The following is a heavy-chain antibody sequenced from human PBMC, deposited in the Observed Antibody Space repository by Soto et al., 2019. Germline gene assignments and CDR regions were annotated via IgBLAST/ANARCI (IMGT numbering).Heavy chain of an antibody. Sequence: QVQLVQSGDEVKRPGSSVKVSCEASGGTFSSLGFTWVRQAPGQGLEWMGGIIPISGRTTFAPKFLGRVTITADESTRTTYMELTALTSDDTDIYYCATRGTQGRWLEFADYWGQGTLVTVSS. CDR3: ATRGTQGRWLEFADY. D-gene: IGHD5-12*01. V-gene: IGHV1-69*01. CDR2: IIPISGRT. CDR1: GGTFSSLG. J-gene: IGHJ4*02.